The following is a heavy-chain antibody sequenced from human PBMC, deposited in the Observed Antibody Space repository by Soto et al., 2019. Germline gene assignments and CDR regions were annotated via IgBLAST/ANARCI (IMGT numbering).Heavy chain of an antibody. J-gene: IGHJ6*02. CDR3: ARAGYGSGRGGMDV. Sequence: QVQLQQWGAGLLKPSETLSLTCAVYGGSFSGYYWSWIRQPPGKGLEWIGEINHSGSTNYNPSLKSRVTISVDTSKNQFSLKLSSVTAADTAVYYCARAGYGSGRGGMDVWGQGTTVTVSS. CDR1: GGSFSGYY. CDR2: INHSGST. V-gene: IGHV4-34*01. D-gene: IGHD3-10*01.